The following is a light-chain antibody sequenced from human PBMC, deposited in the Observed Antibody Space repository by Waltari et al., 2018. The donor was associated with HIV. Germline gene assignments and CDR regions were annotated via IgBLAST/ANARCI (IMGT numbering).Light chain of an antibody. CDR3: QAWDTSGVV. V-gene: IGLV3-1*01. CDR2: QDN. CDR1: KLGNKY. J-gene: IGLJ2*01. Sequence: SSELIQPPSMSVSPGQTASITCSGAKLGNKYASWYQQKPGQSPVLVMYQDNKRPSDIPGRFSGSNSGDTATLTISGTQALDEADYYCQAWDTSGVVFGGGTKLTVL.